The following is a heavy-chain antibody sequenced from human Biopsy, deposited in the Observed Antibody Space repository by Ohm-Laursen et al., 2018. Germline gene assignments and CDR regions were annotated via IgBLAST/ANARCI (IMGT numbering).Heavy chain of an antibody. CDR3: ARDRGYYSDRTVPGYFDL. J-gene: IGHJ2*01. CDR1: GDSISSYY. Sequence: SDTLSLTCTVSGDSISSYYWSWIRQPPGKGLQWIGYVYYTGSTDYNTSLQSRVTISVDTSKNHFSLRLRSVTPADTAIYYCARDRGYYSDRTVPGYFDLWGRGTLVTVSP. V-gene: IGHV4-59*01. D-gene: IGHD3-22*01. CDR2: VYYTGST.